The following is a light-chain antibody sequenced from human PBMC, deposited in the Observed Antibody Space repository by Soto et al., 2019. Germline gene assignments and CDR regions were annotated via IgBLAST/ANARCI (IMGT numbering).Light chain of an antibody. J-gene: IGLJ1*01. CDR1: GSDIGAYNY. Sequence: QSVLAQPASVPGSPGQSSTISCTGSGSDIGAYNYVYWYQQRPGKAPKRLIRGVTRRPSGVSSRFSASKSAYTASLTISGLQAEDEANYYCSSFTSSYFYVFGPGTKVTVL. CDR3: SSFTSSYFYV. V-gene: IGLV2-14*01. CDR2: GVT.